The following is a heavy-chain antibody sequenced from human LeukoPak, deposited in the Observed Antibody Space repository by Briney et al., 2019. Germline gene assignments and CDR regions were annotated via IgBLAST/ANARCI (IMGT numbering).Heavy chain of an antibody. Sequence: PGGSLGLSCAASGFTFSSYSMNWVRQAPGKGLEWVSSISSSSSYIYYADSVKGRFTISRDNAKNSLYLQMNSLRAEDTAVYYCARADLEYFDYWGQGTLVTVSS. J-gene: IGHJ4*02. CDR2: ISSSSSYI. CDR3: ARADLEYFDY. CDR1: GFTFSSYS. V-gene: IGHV3-21*01.